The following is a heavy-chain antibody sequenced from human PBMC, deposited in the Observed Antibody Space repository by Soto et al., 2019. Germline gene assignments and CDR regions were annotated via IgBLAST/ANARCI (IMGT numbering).Heavy chain of an antibody. CDR2: ISSNGAST. Sequence: PGGSLRLSCAASGFTFSSYAMHWVRQAPGKGLEYVSAISSNGASTYYANSVKGRFTISRDNSKNTLYLQMGSLRAEDMAVYYCARDLNAYSSMSNWFDPWGQGTLVTVSS. J-gene: IGHJ5*02. D-gene: IGHD6-13*01. CDR3: ARDLNAYSSMSNWFDP. CDR1: GFTFSSYA. V-gene: IGHV3-64*01.